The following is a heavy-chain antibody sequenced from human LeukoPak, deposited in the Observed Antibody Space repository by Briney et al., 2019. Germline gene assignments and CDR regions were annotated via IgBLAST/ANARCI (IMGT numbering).Heavy chain of an antibody. CDR2: IYYSGST. V-gene: IGHV4-59*01. J-gene: IGHJ4*02. D-gene: IGHD3-10*01. CDR3: AAYGSGSYLAY. Sequence: PSETLSLTCTVSGGSISSYYWSWTRQPPGKGLEWIGYIYYSGSTNYNPSLKSRVTISVDTSKNQFSLKLSSVTAADTAVYYCAAYGSGSYLAYWGQGTLVTVSS. CDR1: GGSISSYY.